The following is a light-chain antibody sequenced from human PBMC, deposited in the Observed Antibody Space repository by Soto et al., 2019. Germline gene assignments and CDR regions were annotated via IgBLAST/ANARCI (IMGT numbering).Light chain of an antibody. CDR3: HQYNNYPRT. CDR2: DAS. J-gene: IGKJ1*01. CDR1: ESIRTC. V-gene: IGKV1-5*01. Sequence: DIQMTQSHSTLSASIGDRVTITCRASESIRTCLSCYQHKPGKAPKFLIYDASSLESGVPSRFSGSGSGTEFTLNISNLQPDDFATYFCHQYNNYPRTFGQGTKVEIK.